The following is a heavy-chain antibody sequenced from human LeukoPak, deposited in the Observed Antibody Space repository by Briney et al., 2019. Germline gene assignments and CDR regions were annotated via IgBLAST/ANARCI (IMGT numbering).Heavy chain of an antibody. J-gene: IGHJ4*02. V-gene: IGHV4-59*08. Sequence: SETLSLTCTVSGGSISSYYWSWIRQPPGKGLEWIGYIYYSGSTNYNPSLKSRVTISVDTSKNQFSLKLSSVTAADTAVYYCARLLSVRGVILDWGQGTLVTVSS. CDR3: ARLLSVRGVILD. D-gene: IGHD3-10*01. CDR2: IYYSGST. CDR1: GGSISSYY.